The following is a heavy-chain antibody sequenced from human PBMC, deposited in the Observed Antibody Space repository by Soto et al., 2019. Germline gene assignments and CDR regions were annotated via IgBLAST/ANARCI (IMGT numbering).Heavy chain of an antibody. J-gene: IGHJ3*02. Sequence: GGSLRLSCAASGFTFSSYGMHWVRQAPGKGLEWVSYIRGTTHYADSVKGRFTISRDNARSSLYLQMNSLRADDTAVYYCARDDSFAFDIWGQGTMVTVSS. CDR1: GFTFSSYG. V-gene: IGHV3-48*01. CDR3: ARDDSFAFDI. D-gene: IGHD2-21*01. CDR2: IRGTT.